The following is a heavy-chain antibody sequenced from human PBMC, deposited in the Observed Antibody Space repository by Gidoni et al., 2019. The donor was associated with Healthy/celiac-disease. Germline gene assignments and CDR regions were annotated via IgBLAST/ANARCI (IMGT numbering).Heavy chain of an antibody. D-gene: IGHD6-19*01. CDR2: INPNSGGT. V-gene: IGHV1-2*02. CDR1: GYTFTGYY. J-gene: IGHJ1*01. CDR3: ARDLGSGWYTQYFQH. Sequence: QVQLVQSGAEVKKPGASVKVSCKASGYTFTGYYMHWVRQAPGQGLEWMGWINPNSGGTNYAQKFQGRVTMTRDTSISTAYMELSRLRSDDTAVYYCARDLGSGWYTQYFQHWGQGTLVTVSS.